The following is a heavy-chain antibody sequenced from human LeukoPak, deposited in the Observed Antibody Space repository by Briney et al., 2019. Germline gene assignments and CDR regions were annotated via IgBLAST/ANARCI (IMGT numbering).Heavy chain of an antibody. D-gene: IGHD4-17*01. V-gene: IGHV3-23*01. CDR1: GFTFSTYA. CDR3: AKDRATVTYYYYYGMDV. CDR2: ISDSGGNT. J-gene: IGHJ6*02. Sequence: GGSLRLSCAASGFTFSTYAMSWVRQFPGKGLEWVSAISDSGGNTYYADYVKGRFTISRDNSKNTLYLQMNSLRAEDTAVYYCAKDRATVTYYYYYGMDVWGQGTTVTVSS.